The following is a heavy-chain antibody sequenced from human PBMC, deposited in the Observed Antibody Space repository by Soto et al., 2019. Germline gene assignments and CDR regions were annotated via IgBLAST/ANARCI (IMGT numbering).Heavy chain of an antibody. CDR1: GYTFTGYY. Sequence: GASVKVSCKASGYTFTGYYMHWVRQAPGQGLEWMGWINPNSGGTNYAQKFQGWVTMTRDTSISTAYMELSRLRSDDTAVYYCARGAYYYGSSRQDWFDPSGQGTLVTVSS. J-gene: IGHJ5*02. V-gene: IGHV1-2*04. CDR3: ARGAYYYGSSRQDWFDP. D-gene: IGHD3-22*01. CDR2: INPNSGGT.